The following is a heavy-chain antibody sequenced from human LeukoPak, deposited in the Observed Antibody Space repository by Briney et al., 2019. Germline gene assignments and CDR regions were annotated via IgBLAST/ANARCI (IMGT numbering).Heavy chain of an antibody. CDR3: TRHYDSDSSGDPDWFDP. CDR1: GASVTVDY. Sequence: PLETLSLTCSVSGASVTVDYRSWIRQPPGKGLEWIGHISNSGRTTYRSSLKSRVTLSLDTSRNQFSLKLASVTAADTAIYYCTRHYDSDSSGDPDWFDPWGQGTLVTVSS. CDR2: ISNSGRT. J-gene: IGHJ5*02. D-gene: IGHD3-22*01. V-gene: IGHV4-59*08.